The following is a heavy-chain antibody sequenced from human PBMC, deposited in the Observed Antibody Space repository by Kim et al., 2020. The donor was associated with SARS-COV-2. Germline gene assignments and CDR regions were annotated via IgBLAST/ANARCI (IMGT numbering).Heavy chain of an antibody. CDR2: ISSSGSTI. CDR1: GFTFSDYY. D-gene: IGHD3-10*01. Sequence: GGSLRLSCAASGFTFSDYYMSWIRQAPGKGLEWVSYISSSGSTIYYADSVKGRFTISRDNAKNSLYLQMNSLRAEDTAVYYCARGNQDYYGSGSYIYYYGMDVWGQGTTVTVSS. V-gene: IGHV3-11*04. J-gene: IGHJ6*02. CDR3: ARGNQDYYGSGSYIYYYGMDV.